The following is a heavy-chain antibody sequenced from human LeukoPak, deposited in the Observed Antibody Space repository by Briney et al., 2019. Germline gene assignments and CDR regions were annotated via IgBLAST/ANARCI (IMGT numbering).Heavy chain of an antibody. CDR2: ITASSTYI. J-gene: IGHJ4*02. CDR3: AREYYYDEDAGNY. V-gene: IGHV3-21*01. Sequence: PGGSLRLSCAASGFIFSRSSMGWVRQAPGKGLEWVSSITASSTYIYYADSVKGRFTISRDNVEKSVSLQMNSLRAEDTAVYYCAREYYYDEDAGNYWGQGTLVTVSS. D-gene: IGHD3-22*01. CDR1: GFIFSRSS.